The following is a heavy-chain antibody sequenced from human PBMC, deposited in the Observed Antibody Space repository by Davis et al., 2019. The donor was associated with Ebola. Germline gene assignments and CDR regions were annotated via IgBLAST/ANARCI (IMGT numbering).Heavy chain of an antibody. CDR2: MNPNSGNT. J-gene: IGHJ6*02. D-gene: IGHD6-13*01. CDR1: GYTFTSYG. V-gene: IGHV1-8*03. Sequence: ASVKVSCKASGYTFTSYGISWVRQATGQGLEWMGWMNPNSGNTGYAQKFQGRVTITADKSTSTAYMELSSLRSEDTAVYYCARAAGAAADYYYYGMDVWGQGTTVTVSS. CDR3: ARAAGAAADYYYYGMDV.